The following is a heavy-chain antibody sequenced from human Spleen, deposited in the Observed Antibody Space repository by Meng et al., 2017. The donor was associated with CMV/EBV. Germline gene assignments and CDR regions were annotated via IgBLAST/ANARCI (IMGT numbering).Heavy chain of an antibody. CDR1: GYTFTDYY. V-gene: IGHV1-2*02. CDR2: INPNSGGT. CDR3: AGTYYDILTGYYSPYY. Sequence: ASVKVSCKASGYTFTDYYMHWVRQAPGQGLEWMGWINPNSGGTNYAQNFQGRVTMTRDTSISTAYMELSRLRSDDTAVYYCAGTYYDILTGYYSPYYWGQGTLVTVSS. D-gene: IGHD3-9*01. J-gene: IGHJ4*02.